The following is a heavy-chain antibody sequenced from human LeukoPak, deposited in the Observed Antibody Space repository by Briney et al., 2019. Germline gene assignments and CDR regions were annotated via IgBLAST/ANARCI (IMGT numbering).Heavy chain of an antibody. V-gene: IGHV1-69*06. CDR1: GGTFRSYA. CDR2: IIPMFGTA. CDR3: ARDPEGYTAMDIDY. D-gene: IGHD5-18*01. J-gene: IGHJ4*02. Sequence: GASVKVSCKASGGTFRSYAISWVRQAHGQGIEWMGGIIPMFGTAKYAQKLQGRVTITAEKSTRTAYMELSSLRSDYTAVYYCARDPEGYTAMDIDYWGQGTLVTVSS.